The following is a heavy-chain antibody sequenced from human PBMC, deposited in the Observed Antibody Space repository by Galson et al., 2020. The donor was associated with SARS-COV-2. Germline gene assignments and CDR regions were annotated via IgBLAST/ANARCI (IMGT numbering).Heavy chain of an antibody. Sequence: SETLSLTCTVSGGSISVSFYYWVWIRQPPGKGPEWIGSTDYRGSTFYNPSLKSRVTISVDTYAEQFSLRLTSVTAADTAVYYCARWDHYGDKPFRFDSWGQGTLDAVAS. J-gene: IGHJ4*02. V-gene: IGHV4-39*01. D-gene: IGHD4-17*01. CDR3: ARWDHYGDKPFRFDS. CDR2: TDYRGST. CDR1: GGSISVSFYY.